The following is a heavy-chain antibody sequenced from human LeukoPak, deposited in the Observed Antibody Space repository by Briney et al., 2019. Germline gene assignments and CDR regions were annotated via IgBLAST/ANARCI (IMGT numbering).Heavy chain of an antibody. V-gene: IGHV3-30*04. CDR1: GFTFSSYA. J-gene: IGHJ4*02. D-gene: IGHD6-19*01. CDR3: ARDVGQWLVYGGGGFDY. Sequence: SGGSLRLSCAASGFTFSSYAMHWVRQAPGKGLGWVAVISYDGSNKYYADSVKGRFTISRDNSKNTLYLQMNGLRAEDTAVYYCARDVGQWLVYGGGGFDYWGQGTLVTVSS. CDR2: ISYDGSNK.